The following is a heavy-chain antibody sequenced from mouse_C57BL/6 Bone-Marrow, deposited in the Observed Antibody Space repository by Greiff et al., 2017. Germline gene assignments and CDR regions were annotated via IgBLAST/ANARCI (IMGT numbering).Heavy chain of an antibody. Sequence: QVQLQQSGAELVKPGASVKISCKASGYAFSSYWMNWVKQRPGKGLEWIGQIYPGDGDTNYNGKFKGKATLTADKSSSTAYMQLSSLTSEDSAVYFCARKGVYGSSYGWYFDVWGTGTTVTVSS. CDR2: IYPGDGDT. J-gene: IGHJ1*03. CDR1: GYAFSSYW. D-gene: IGHD1-1*01. V-gene: IGHV1-80*01. CDR3: ARKGVYGSSYGWYFDV.